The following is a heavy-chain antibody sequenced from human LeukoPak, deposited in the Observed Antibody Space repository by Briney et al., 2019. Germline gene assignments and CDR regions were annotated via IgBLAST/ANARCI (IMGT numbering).Heavy chain of an antibody. J-gene: IGHJ3*02. CDR1: GGSISSYY. D-gene: IGHD3-22*01. V-gene: IGHV4-59*01. CDR2: IYYIWST. Sequence: SETLSLTCTVSGGSISSYYWIWIRQPPGKGLEWSGYIYYIWSTNYNPSLKSRVTISVDTSKNQLSLKLSSVTAADTDVYYCASDPPTYYYDSSGYQEGPGAFHIWRQGPMVTVSS. CDR3: ASDPPTYYYDSSGYQEGPGAFHI.